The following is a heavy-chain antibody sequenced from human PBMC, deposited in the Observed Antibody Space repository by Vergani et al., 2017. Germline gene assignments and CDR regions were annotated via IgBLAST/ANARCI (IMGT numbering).Heavy chain of an antibody. CDR2: IYYSGST. CDR1: CASIRSSNYY. V-gene: IGHV4-39*01. J-gene: IGHJ5*02. CDR3: ARHSTVEWLVKLGWIDP. Sequence: QLQLQESCPGLVKPSATLSLTCSVSCASIRSSNYYWGWIRQPPGKGLEWIASIYYSGSTYYNPSLKSRVTISVDTSKNQFSLKLSSVTAADTPVYFCARHSTVEWLVKLGWIDPWGRGIVVTVS. D-gene: IGHD6-19*01.